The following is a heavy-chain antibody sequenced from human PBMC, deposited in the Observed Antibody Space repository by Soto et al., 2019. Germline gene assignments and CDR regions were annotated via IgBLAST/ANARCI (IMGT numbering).Heavy chain of an antibody. CDR3: ARDGQSLAPYALDV. CDR2: IWYDGSNK. J-gene: IGHJ6*02. CDR1: GFIFGGHA. Sequence: QAQLIESGGGVVQPGTSLRLSCTASGFIFGGHAMHWVRQAPGKGLEWLTQIWYDGSNKYYPDSVKGRFTISRDNSKNVLFVQMNNLKLEDTAVYYFARDGQSLAPYALDVWGQGTSVTVSS. V-gene: IGHV3-33*01.